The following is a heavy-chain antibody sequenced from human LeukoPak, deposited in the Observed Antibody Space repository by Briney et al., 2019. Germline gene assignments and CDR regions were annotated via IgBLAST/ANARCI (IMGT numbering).Heavy chain of an antibody. CDR3: ARDRYYYDTSGPPLDI. CDR1: GDSISTSSYY. D-gene: IGHD3-22*01. V-gene: IGHV4-39*07. Sequence: SETLSLTCSVSGDSISTSSYYWGWIRQPPGKGLEWIGTIYYSGSTYYNPSLKSRVTMSVDTSKNQFSLRLSSVTAADTAVYYCARDRYYYDTSGPPLDIWGQGTMVTVSS. J-gene: IGHJ3*02. CDR2: IYYSGST.